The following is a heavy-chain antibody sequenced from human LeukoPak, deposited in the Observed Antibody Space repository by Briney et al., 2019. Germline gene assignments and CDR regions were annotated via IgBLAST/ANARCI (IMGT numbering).Heavy chain of an antibody. J-gene: IGHJ4*02. Sequence: PGASLRLSCSASGFTFSSHWMHWVRQAPGKGLVWVSRINGDGSETNYAGSVRGRFTISRDNAKNTLHLQMNSLRAEDTAVYYCASGSGDFGDPFDYWGQGTLVTVSS. CDR3: ASGSGDFGDPFDY. D-gene: IGHD4-17*01. CDR2: INGDGSET. CDR1: GFTFSSHW. V-gene: IGHV3-74*01.